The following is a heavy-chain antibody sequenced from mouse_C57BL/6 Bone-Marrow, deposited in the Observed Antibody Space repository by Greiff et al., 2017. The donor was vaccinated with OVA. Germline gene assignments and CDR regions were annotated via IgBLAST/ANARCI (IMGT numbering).Heavy chain of an antibody. J-gene: IGHJ3*01. CDR3: AGGRIYYCGSSSAWFAY. V-gene: IGHV1-81*01. Sequence: VQLQQSGAELARPGASVKLSCKASGYTFTSYGISWVKQRTGQGLEWIGEIYPRSGNTYYNEKFKGKATLTADKSSSTAYMELRSLTSEDSAVYIRAGGRIYYCGSSSAWFAYWGQGTLVTVSA. CDR2: IYPRSGNT. CDR1: GYTFTSYG. D-gene: IGHD1-1*01.